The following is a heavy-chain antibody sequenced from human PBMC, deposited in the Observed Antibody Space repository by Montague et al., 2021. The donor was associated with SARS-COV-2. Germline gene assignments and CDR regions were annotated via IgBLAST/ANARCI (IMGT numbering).Heavy chain of an antibody. J-gene: IGHJ4*02. V-gene: IGHV3-74*01. CDR1: GFTFSSDW. CDR2: INPDGGEI. D-gene: IGHD1-20*01. Sequence: SLRLSCAASGFTFSSDWMHWVRQTSGKGPVWVSRINPDGGEIDYADFVKGRFTTASDNAKNTRYLQMNSLGAEDTAIYYFARDLRVGGGITGTTASDDWGQGTLVTVSS. CDR3: ARDLRVGGGITGTTASDD.